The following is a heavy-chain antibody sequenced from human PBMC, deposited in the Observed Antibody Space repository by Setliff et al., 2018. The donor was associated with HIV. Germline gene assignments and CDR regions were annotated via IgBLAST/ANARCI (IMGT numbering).Heavy chain of an antibody. J-gene: IGHJ6*03. D-gene: IGHD2-15*01. Sequence: SVKVSCKASGYTFTSYAISWVRQAPGQGLEWMGGILPIFGTANYGQKFQGRVTITADESTSTAYMELSSLRSEDTAVYYCASGHEGGYCSGGSCHYYYYYYMDVWGKGTTVTVSS. V-gene: IGHV1-69*13. CDR1: GYTFTSYA. CDR3: ASGHEGGYCSGGSCHYYYYYYMDV. CDR2: ILPIFGTA.